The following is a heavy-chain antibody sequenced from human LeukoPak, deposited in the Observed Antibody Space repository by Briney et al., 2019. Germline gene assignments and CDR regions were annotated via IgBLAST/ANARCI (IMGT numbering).Heavy chain of an antibody. Sequence: SRTLSLTCAISGDSVSSNSAAWDWLRQSPSRGLEWLGRTYSRYKWYNDYAVSVKSRITINPDTSKNQFSLQLNSVTAEDTAVYYCARDRLTGWGDWYFDLWGRGTLVTVSS. J-gene: IGHJ2*01. CDR2: TYSRYKWYN. V-gene: IGHV6-1*01. CDR3: ARDRLTGWGDWYFDL. D-gene: IGHD7-27*01. CDR1: GDSVSSNSAA.